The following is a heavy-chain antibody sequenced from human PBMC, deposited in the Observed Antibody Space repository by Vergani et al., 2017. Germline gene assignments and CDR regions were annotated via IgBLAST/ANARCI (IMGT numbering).Heavy chain of an antibody. V-gene: IGHV2-26*01. D-gene: IGHD3-22*01. CDR2: IFSNDEK. CDR3: ARVSDYYDSSGYYYGPISDY. J-gene: IGHJ4*02. CDR1: GFSLSNARMG. Sequence: QVTLKESGPVLVQPTETLTLTCTVSGFSLSNARMGVSWIRQPPGKALEWLAHIFSNDEKSYSTSLKSRLTISKDTSKSQVVLTMTNMDPVDTATYYCARVSDYYDSSGYYYGPISDYWGQGTLVTVSS.